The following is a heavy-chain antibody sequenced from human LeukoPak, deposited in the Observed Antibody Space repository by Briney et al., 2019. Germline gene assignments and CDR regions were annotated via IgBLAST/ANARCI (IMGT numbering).Heavy chain of an antibody. J-gene: IGHJ5*02. CDR3: ARSSIGGYSARFDP. CDR2: IYYSGST. D-gene: IGHD3-10*01. Sequence: SETLSLTCTVSGGSISSYYWSWIRQPPGRGLEWIGYIYYSGSTNYNPSLKSRVTISVDTSKNQFSLKLSSVTAADTAVYYCARSSIGGYSARFDPWGQETLVTVSS. V-gene: IGHV4-59*01. CDR1: GGSISSYY.